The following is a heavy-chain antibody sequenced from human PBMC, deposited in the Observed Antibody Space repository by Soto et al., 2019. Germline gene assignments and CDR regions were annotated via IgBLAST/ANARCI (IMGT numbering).Heavy chain of an antibody. CDR3: ARFRGGAYGMDV. CDR2: FNVGNGNT. D-gene: IGHD2-15*01. V-gene: IGHV1-3*01. CDR1: GYAFTSYT. J-gene: IGHJ6*02. Sequence: SVKVSCKSSGYAFTSYTIHWVRHAPEQRLEWMGWFNVGNGNTKYSQKFQGRVTITRDTSASTAYMELSSLTSEDTAVYYCARFRGGAYGMDVWGQGTTVTVSS.